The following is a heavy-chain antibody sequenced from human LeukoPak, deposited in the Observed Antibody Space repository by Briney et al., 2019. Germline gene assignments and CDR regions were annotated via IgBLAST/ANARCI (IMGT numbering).Heavy chain of an antibody. CDR1: GFTFSSYA. D-gene: IGHD3-16*02. Sequence: PGASLRLSCAASGFTFSSYAMSSVRQAPGKGLEWVSAISGSGGSTYYADSVKGRFTISRDNSKNTLYLQMNSLRAEDTAVYYCAIAFGGVIAMGLDYWGQGTLVTVSS. V-gene: IGHV3-23*01. CDR3: AIAFGGVIAMGLDY. J-gene: IGHJ4*02. CDR2: ISGSGGST.